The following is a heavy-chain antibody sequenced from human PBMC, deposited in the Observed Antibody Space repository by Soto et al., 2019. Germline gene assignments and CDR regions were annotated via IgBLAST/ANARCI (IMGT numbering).Heavy chain of an antibody. Sequence: PGGSLRLSCAGSGFTFSKYWMSWVRQAPGKGLEWVADIKKDGSEKYYVDSVKGRFTISRDNAKNSLDLQMNSLRAEDTAVYYCARDVGDYGSGSLGTFDYWGQGSLVTVSS. CDR1: GFTFSKYW. D-gene: IGHD3-10*01. J-gene: IGHJ4*02. CDR3: ARDVGDYGSGSLGTFDY. V-gene: IGHV3-7*03. CDR2: IKKDGSEK.